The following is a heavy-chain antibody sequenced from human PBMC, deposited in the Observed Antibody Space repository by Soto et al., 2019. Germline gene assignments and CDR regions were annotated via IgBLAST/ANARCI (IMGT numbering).Heavy chain of an antibody. CDR2: ISASGEKP. CDR3: AKLEWLEFGGDY. D-gene: IGHD6-19*01. Sequence: EMHLLESGGGVVQPGKSLKISCATSDFAFSDYPMTWVRQPPGQGLEWVSGISASGEKPYYADSVKGRFTISRDNSKNTLSLQMNSLRVEDTGIYYCAKLEWLEFGGDYWGQGTLVTVSS. CDR1: DFAFSDYP. J-gene: IGHJ4*02. V-gene: IGHV3-23*01.